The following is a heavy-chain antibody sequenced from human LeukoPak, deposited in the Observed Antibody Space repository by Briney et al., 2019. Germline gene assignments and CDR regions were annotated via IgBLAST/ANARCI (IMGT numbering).Heavy chain of an antibody. CDR3: AKVRGQWLEQGAFDT. D-gene: IGHD6-19*01. J-gene: IGHJ3*02. V-gene: IGHV3-23*01. CDR2: SSGNSAST. Sequence: GGSLRLSCAASGFTFSTYAMSWVRQAPGKGLECVSVSSGNSASTYYADSVKGRFTISRDNSKSTLYVQMNSLRVEDTAVYYCAKVRGQWLEQGAFDTWGQRTMVTVSS. CDR1: GFTFSTYA.